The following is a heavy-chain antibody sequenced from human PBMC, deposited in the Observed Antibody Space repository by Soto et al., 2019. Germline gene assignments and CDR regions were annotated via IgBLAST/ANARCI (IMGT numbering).Heavy chain of an antibody. CDR1: GYTFTSYA. CDR2: INVYNGNT. Sequence: QVQLVQSGAEVKKPGASVKVSCKASGYTFTSYAISWVRQAPGQGLEWMGWINVYNGNTNYAQKFQGRVTMTTDTSTDTVYMALRGLTTVKSDEYACARGGVAVTTGNAGYWGQGTLVTVSS. V-gene: IGHV1-18*01. J-gene: IGHJ4*02. D-gene: IGHD4-4*01. CDR3: ARGGVAVTTGNAGY.